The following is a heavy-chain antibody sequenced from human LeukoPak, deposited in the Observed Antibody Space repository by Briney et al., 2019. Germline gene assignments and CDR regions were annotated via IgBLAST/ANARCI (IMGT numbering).Heavy chain of an antibody. CDR1: GFTFSTYG. J-gene: IGHJ6*03. CDR3: AKCLRSLDYYYYMDV. Sequence: PGGSLRLSCAPPGFTFSTYGMHWGREAPGNGLKWGTFIRYDGSNKYYADSVKGRFTISRDNSKSTLYLQMNSLRAEDTAVYYCAKCLRSLDYYYYMDVWGKGTTVTVSS. V-gene: IGHV3-30*02. D-gene: IGHD3-16*01. CDR2: IRYDGSNK.